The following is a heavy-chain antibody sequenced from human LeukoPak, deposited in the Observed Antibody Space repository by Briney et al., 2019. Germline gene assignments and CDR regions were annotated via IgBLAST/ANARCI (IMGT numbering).Heavy chain of an antibody. CDR1: RFTFSGYA. CDR2: IDASGVNT. D-gene: IGHD6-19*01. V-gene: IGHV3-23*01. J-gene: IGHJ5*02. CDR3: AKGSGSRWYGWFDP. Sequence: GGSLRLSCAASRFTFSGYAMYWVRQAPGKGLGWVSCIDASGVNTYYADSVKGRFTISRDNSRNTLYLQMNSLRAEDTAVYYCAKGSGSRWYGWFDPWGQGTLVTVSS.